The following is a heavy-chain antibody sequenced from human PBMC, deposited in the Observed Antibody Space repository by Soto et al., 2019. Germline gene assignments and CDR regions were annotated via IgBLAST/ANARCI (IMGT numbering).Heavy chain of an antibody. D-gene: IGHD3-9*01. CDR3: ARNTYYDILTGYYPASPDV. CDR2: ISAYNGNT. J-gene: IGHJ6*02. CDR1: GYTFTSYG. V-gene: IGHV1-18*01. Sequence: ASVKVSCKASGYTFTSYGISWVRQAPGQGLEWMGWISAYNGNTNYAQKLQGRVTMTTDTSTSTAYMELRSLRSDDTAVYYCARNTYYDILTGYYPASPDVWGQGTTVTVSS.